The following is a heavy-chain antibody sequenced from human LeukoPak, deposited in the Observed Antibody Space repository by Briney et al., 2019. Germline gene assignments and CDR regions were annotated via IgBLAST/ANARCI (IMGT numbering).Heavy chain of an antibody. D-gene: IGHD3-16*02. CDR1: GFTSSDYY. V-gene: IGHV3-11*04. CDR2: ISSSGSPI. Sequence: GGSLRLSCATSGFTSSDYYMSWIRQAPGKGLEWVSYISSSGSPIYYADSVKGRFTISRDNAKNSLFLQMNSLRAEDTAVYYCARGSFLITFGGFIGWGQGTLVTVSS. J-gene: IGHJ4*02. CDR3: ARGSFLITFGGFIG.